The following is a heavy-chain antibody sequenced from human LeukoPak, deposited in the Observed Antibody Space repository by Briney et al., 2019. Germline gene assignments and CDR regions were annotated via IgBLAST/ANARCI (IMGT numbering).Heavy chain of an antibody. CDR3: ARGPPVALGAFDI. D-gene: IGHD7-27*01. J-gene: IGHJ3*02. Sequence: ASVKVSCKASGGTFSSYAISWVRQAPGQGLEWMGGIIPIFGTANYAQKFQGRVTITTDESTSTAYMELSSLRSEDTAVYYCARGPPVALGAFDIWGQGTMVTVSS. CDR2: IIPIFGTA. CDR1: GGTFSSYA. V-gene: IGHV1-69*05.